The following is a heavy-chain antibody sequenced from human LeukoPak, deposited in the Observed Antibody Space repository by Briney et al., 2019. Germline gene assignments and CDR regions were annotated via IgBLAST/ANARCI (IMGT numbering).Heavy chain of an antibody. Sequence: PGGSLRLSCAASGFTFSSYSMNWVRQAPGKGLEWVSSISSSSSYIYYADSVKGRFTISRDNAKNSLYLQMNSLRAEDTAVYYCARSSLLQYFFDYWGQGTLVTVSS. CDR3: ARSSLLQYFFDY. CDR2: ISSSSSYI. D-gene: IGHD2-2*01. CDR1: GFTFSSYS. V-gene: IGHV3-21*01. J-gene: IGHJ4*02.